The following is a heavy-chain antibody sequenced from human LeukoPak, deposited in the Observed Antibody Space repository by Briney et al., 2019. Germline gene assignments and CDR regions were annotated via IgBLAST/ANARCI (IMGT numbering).Heavy chain of an antibody. Sequence: GGSLRLSCAASGFTFSNAWMSWVRQAPGKGLEWVGRIKSKTDGGSTDYAAPVKGRFTISRDDSKNTLFLQMNSLKTEDTAVYYCTTSLTSGYYIDYWGQGTLVTVSS. D-gene: IGHD3-22*01. CDR2: IKSKTDGGST. CDR3: TTSLTSGYYIDY. J-gene: IGHJ4*02. CDR1: GFTFSNAW. V-gene: IGHV3-15*01.